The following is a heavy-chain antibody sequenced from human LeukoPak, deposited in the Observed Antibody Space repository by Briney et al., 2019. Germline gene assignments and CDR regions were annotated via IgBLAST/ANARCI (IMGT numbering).Heavy chain of an antibody. CDR1: GFHFDDYV. J-gene: IGHJ4*02. CDR3: AKEGSGYGDY. D-gene: IGHD3-22*01. Sequence: GGSLRLSCAASGFHFDDYVLHWVRQAPGKGLEWVSLISGDGVSTYYADSVKGRFTISRDNSKNSLYLQMNSLRTEDSALYYCAKEGSGYGDYWGQGTLVTVSS. V-gene: IGHV3-43*02. CDR2: ISGDGVST.